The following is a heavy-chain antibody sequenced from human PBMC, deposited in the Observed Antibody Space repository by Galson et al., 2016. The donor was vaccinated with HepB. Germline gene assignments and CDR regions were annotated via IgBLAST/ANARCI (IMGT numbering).Heavy chain of an antibody. V-gene: IGHV4-61*01. CDR3: ARDCAGSGSLGE. CDR2: IYYTGAT. D-gene: IGHD3-10*01. CDR1: GDSVSSINYF. J-gene: IGHJ4*02. Sequence: SETLSLTCTVSGDSVSSINYFWSWIRQPPGKGLEWIGYIYYTGATRDNPSLNSRFTISIDTSKNEFSLKVTSVTAADTAVYYCARDCAGSGSLGEWGQGTLVTASS.